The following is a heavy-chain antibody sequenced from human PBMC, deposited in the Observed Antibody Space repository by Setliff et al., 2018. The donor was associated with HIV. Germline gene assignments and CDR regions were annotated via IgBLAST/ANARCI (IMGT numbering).Heavy chain of an antibody. CDR3: ARDADYYGSGYFDY. CDR2: IIPIFGTA. D-gene: IGHD3-10*01. CDR1: GGTFTNYG. J-gene: IGHJ4*02. Sequence: SVKVSCKTSGGTFTNYGISWVRQAPGQGLEWMGGIIPIFGTANYAQKRQGRVTMTTDTSTSTAYMELRSLRSDDTAVYYCARDADYYGSGYFDYWGQGTLVTVSS. V-gene: IGHV1-69*05.